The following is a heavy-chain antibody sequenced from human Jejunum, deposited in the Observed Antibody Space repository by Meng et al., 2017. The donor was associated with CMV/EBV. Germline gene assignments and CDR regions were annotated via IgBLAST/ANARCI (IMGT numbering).Heavy chain of an antibody. Sequence: CAAFGFTFSDFYMSWIRQAPGKGLEWVSYISSSGYSIYYAESVKGRFTISRDNAKNSLYLQMNSLRAEDTAVYYCVGLPKSGHWHFDLWGRGTLVTVSS. J-gene: IGHJ2*01. CDR2: ISSSGYSI. D-gene: IGHD1-26*01. CDR1: GFTFSDFY. V-gene: IGHV3-11*04. CDR3: VGLPKSGHWHFDL.